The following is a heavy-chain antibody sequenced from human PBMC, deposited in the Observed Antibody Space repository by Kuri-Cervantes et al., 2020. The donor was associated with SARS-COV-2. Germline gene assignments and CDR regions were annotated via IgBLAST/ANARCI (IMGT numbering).Heavy chain of an antibody. D-gene: IGHD7-27*01. CDR3: ARAGSHGDEGDY. J-gene: IGHJ4*02. CDR2: IIPIFGTA. Sequence: SVKVSCKASGSTFSSYAISWVRQAPGQGLEWMGGIIPIFGTANYAQKFQGRVTITADKSTSTAYMELSSLRSEDTAVYYCARAGSHGDEGDYWGQGTLVTVSS. CDR1: GSTFSSYA. V-gene: IGHV1-69*06.